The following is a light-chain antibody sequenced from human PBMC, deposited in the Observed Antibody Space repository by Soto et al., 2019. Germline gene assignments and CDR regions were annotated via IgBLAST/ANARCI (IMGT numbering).Light chain of an antibody. CDR3: SSYAGSSNFV. CDR2: EVS. CDR1: SSDVGGYNY. Sequence: QSALTQPPCASGSPGQSVTISCTGTSSDVGGYNYVSWYQQHPGKAPKLMIYEVSKRPSGVPDRFSGSKSGNTASLTVSGLQAEDEADYYCSSYAGSSNFVFGTGTKLTVL. V-gene: IGLV2-8*01. J-gene: IGLJ1*01.